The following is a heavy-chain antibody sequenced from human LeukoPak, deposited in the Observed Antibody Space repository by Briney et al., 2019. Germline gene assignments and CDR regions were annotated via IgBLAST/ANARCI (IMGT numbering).Heavy chain of an antibody. CDR2: IRYDGSNK. CDR1: GFTFSSYG. J-gene: IGHJ2*01. Sequence: GGSLRLSGAASGFTFSSYGMHWVRQAPGKGLEWVAFIRYDGSNKYYADSVKGRFTISRDNSKNTLYLQMNSLRAEDTAVYYCAKGPYCSSTSCYKANWYFDLWGQGTLVTVSS. D-gene: IGHD2-2*02. CDR3: AKGPYCSSTSCYKANWYFDL. V-gene: IGHV3-30*02.